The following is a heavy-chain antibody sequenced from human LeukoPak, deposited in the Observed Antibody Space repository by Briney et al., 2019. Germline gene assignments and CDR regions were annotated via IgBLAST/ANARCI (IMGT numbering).Heavy chain of an antibody. J-gene: IGHJ4*02. CDR1: GFTVSNNY. V-gene: IGHV3-53*01. Sequence: PGGSLRLSCAASGFTVSNNYISWVRQAPGKGLEWVSVIYSGGSTKYADSVKARFTISRDNSKNTVYLQMNSLRVDDTAVYYCARATLDNRGQGTLVTVSS. CDR3: ARATLDN. CDR2: IYSGGST.